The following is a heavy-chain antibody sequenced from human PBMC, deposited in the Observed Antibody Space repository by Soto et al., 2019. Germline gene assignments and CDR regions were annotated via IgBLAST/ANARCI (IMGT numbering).Heavy chain of an antibody. Sequence: QVQLQESGPGLVRPSETLSLTCTVSGGSMSSYRWSWIRQPAGKGLEWIGRLNTYGNTHYNPSLKSRVTVSVDTSRNQFFPTLRSVTAADSAVYHCGRESGETWDYEASWGHGTPVTVSS. D-gene: IGHD1-7*01. J-gene: IGHJ5*01. CDR1: GGSMSSYR. CDR2: LNTYGNT. CDR3: GRESGETWDYEAS. V-gene: IGHV4-4*07.